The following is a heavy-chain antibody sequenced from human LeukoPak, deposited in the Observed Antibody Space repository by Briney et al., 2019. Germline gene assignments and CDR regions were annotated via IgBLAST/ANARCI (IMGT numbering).Heavy chain of an antibody. J-gene: IGHJ4*02. CDR1: GFTFSSYS. V-gene: IGHV3-48*01. D-gene: IGHD1-26*01. CDR3: AREGATSSFDY. CDR2: ISSSSSTI. Sequence: GGSLRLSCAASGFTFSSYSMNWVRQAPGKGLEWVSYISSSSSTIYYADSVKGRFTISRDTSMNTLYLQMNSLRAEDTAVYYCAREGATSSFDYWGRGTLVTVSS.